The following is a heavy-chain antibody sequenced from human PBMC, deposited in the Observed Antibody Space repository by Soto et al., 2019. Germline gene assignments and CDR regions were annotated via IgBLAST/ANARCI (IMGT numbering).Heavy chain of an antibody. J-gene: IGHJ4*01. CDR2: IDPYDGTT. Sequence: ASVKVSCKTSGYTFTSHYIHWVRQAPGQGLEWMGMIDPYDGTTTNAQRFQGRVTMTRDTSTTTVNMEMNSLRSEDTATYFCARRIVSGLSITVSWRRQGYGNDYWGQVTVVT. CDR1: GYTFTSHY. V-gene: IGHV1-46*01. D-gene: IGHD5-18*01. CDR3: ARRIVSGLSITVSWRRQGYGNDY.